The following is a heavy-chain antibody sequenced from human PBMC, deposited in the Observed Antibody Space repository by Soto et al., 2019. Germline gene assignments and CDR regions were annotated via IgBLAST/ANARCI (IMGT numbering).Heavy chain of an antibody. D-gene: IGHD2-15*01. CDR3: ARYCSGVNYHYFDY. CDR1: GGSIIGYY. Sequence: SETLSLTCTVSGGSIIGYYWSWIRQPPGKGLEWIGYMYNTGSTVYNPSFKSRVTISVDTSKNQFSLKLSSVTAVDTAVYYCARYCSGVNYHYFDYWGQGTLVTVSS. CDR2: MYNTGST. J-gene: IGHJ4*02. V-gene: IGHV4-59*12.